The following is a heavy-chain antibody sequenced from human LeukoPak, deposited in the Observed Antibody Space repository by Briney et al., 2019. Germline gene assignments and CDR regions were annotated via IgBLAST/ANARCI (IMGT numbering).Heavy chain of an antibody. J-gene: IGHJ5*02. V-gene: IGHV3-48*01. CDR2: ISSSSSTI. D-gene: IGHD3-22*01. CDR1: GFTFSSYS. Sequence: GGSLRLSCAASGFTFSSYSMNWVRQAPGKGLEWVSYISSSSSTIYYADSVKGRFTISRDNAKNSLYLQMNSLRGEDTAVYYCARGNYYDSSGYPNWFDPWGQGTLVTVSS. CDR3: ARGNYYDSSGYPNWFDP.